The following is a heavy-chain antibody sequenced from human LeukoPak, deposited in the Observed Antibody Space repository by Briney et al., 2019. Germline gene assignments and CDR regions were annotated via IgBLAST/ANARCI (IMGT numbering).Heavy chain of an antibody. V-gene: IGHV3-7*01. CDR2: IKQDGSEK. J-gene: IGHJ4*02. Sequence: PGGSLRLSCAASGFTFSSYWMNWVRQAPGKGLEWVANIKQDGSEKSYVDSVKGRFTISRDNAKNSLFLQMNSLRAEDTAVYYCARVEYCNSINCDTPFDYWGQGTLVTVSS. CDR1: GFTFSSYW. D-gene: IGHD2-2*02. CDR3: ARVEYCNSINCDTPFDY.